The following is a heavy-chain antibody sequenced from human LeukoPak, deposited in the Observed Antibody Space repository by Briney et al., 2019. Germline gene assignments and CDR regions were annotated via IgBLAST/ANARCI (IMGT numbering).Heavy chain of an antibody. V-gene: IGHV4-59*01. D-gene: IGHD6-19*01. CDR1: GGSISSYY. CDR3: ARGPQWLMGGFDY. CDR2: IYYSGST. Sequence: KPSETLSLTCTVSGGSISSYYWSWIRQPPGKGLEWIGCIYYSGSTNYNPSLKSRVTISVDTSKNQFSLKLSSVTAADTAVYYCARGPQWLMGGFDYWGQGTLVTVSS. J-gene: IGHJ4*02.